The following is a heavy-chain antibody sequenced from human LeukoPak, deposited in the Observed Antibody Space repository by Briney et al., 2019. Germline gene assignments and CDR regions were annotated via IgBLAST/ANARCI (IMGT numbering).Heavy chain of an antibody. D-gene: IGHD3-10*01. CDR3: AEGNYGSGIDYFDY. V-gene: IGHV4-59*01. CDR1: GGSISSYY. CDR2: IYYSGST. Sequence: SETLSLTCTVSGGSISSYYWSWIRQPPGKGLEWIGYIYYSGSTNYNPSLKSRVTISADTSKNQFSLKLSSVTAADTAVYYCAEGNYGSGIDYFDYWGQGTLVTVSS. J-gene: IGHJ4*02.